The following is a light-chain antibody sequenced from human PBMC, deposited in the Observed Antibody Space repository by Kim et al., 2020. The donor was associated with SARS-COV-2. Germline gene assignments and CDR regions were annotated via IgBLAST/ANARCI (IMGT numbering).Light chain of an antibody. J-gene: IGLJ2*01. V-gene: IGLV4-69*01. CDR1: SGHSSYA. CDR2: LNSDGSH. Sequence: SVKLTCTLISGHSSYAIAWHQQQPEKGPRYLMKLNSDGSHTKGDGIPDRFSGSSSGAERYLTISSLQSDDEADYYCQTWATAKGVFGGGTQLTVL. CDR3: QTWATAKGV.